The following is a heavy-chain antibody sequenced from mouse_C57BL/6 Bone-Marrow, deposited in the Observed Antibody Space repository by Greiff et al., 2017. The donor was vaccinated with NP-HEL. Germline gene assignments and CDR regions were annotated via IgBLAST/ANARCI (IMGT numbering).Heavy chain of an antibody. CDR2: ISDGGSYT. CDR3: ARSSTVVTRNY. V-gene: IGHV5-4*03. J-gene: IGHJ4*01. D-gene: IGHD1-1*01. CDR1: GFTFSSYA. Sequence: EVKLVESGGGLVKPGGSLKLSCAASGFTFSSYAMSWVRQTPEKRLEWVATISDGGSYTYYPDNVKGRFTISRDNAKNNLYLQMSHLKSEDTAMYYCARSSTVVTRNYWGQGTSVTVSS.